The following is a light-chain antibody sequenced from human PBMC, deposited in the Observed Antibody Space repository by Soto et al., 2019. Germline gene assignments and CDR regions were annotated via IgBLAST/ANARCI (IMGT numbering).Light chain of an antibody. CDR1: KNDIGVYDF. V-gene: IGLV2-8*01. CDR2: EVV. Sequence: QSALTQPPPPSGSPGQTVTISCTGTKNDIGVYDFVSWYQHHPGKAPRLIIYEVVQRPSGVPDRFSGSKSGNTASLTVSGLQAADEADYFCKSYAGSNTYVFGSGTKVTVL. J-gene: IGLJ1*01. CDR3: KSYAGSNTYV.